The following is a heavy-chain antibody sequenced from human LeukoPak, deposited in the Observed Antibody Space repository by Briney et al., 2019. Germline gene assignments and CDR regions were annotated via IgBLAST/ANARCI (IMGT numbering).Heavy chain of an antibody. J-gene: IGHJ3*02. D-gene: IGHD1-26*01. CDR1: GFTFSSYA. Sequence: PGGSLRLSCAASGFTFSSYAMSWVRQAPGKGLEWVSGISGSGGSTYYADSVKGRFTISRDNSKNTLYLQMNSLRAEDTAVYYCGKNRYSGSLSPFDIWGQGTMVTASS. CDR3: GKNRYSGSLSPFDI. CDR2: ISGSGGST. V-gene: IGHV3-23*01.